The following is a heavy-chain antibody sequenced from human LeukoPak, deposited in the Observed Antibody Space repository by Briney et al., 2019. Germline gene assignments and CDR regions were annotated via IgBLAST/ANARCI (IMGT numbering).Heavy chain of an antibody. Sequence: ASVKVSCKASGYTFTSYYMHWVRQAPGQGLEWMGIINPSGGSTSYAQKFQGRDTMTRDTSTSTVYMELSSLRSEDTAVYYCARDIPGHSSPGGAFDIWGQGTMVTVSS. V-gene: IGHV1-46*01. D-gene: IGHD6-13*01. CDR2: INPSGGST. CDR3: ARDIPGHSSPGGAFDI. J-gene: IGHJ3*02. CDR1: GYTFTSYY.